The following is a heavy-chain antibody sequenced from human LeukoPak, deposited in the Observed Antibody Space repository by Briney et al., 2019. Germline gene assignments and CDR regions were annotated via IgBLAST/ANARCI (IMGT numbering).Heavy chain of an antibody. V-gene: IGHV3-23*01. CDR1: GFTFSSYA. D-gene: IGHD3-10*01. CDR3: AKAGGYYGSGRTNWFDP. J-gene: IGHJ5*02. Sequence: GGSLRLSCAASGFTFSSYAMSWARQAPGKGLEWVSAISGSGGSTYYADSVKGRFTISRDNSKNTLYLQMNSLRAEDTALYYCAKAGGYYGSGRTNWFDPWGQGTLVTVSS. CDR2: ISGSGGST.